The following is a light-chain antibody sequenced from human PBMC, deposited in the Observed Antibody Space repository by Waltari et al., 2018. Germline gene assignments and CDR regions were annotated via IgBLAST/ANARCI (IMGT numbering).Light chain of an antibody. CDR3: QQRSNWPPYT. Sequence: EIVLTQSPATLSLSPGERATLSCRASQSVSSYLAWYQQKPGQAPRLLIYDASNRATGIPARFSGSGSATDFTLTISSLEPEDFAVYYCQQRSNWPPYTFGQGTKVEIK. CDR2: DAS. CDR1: QSVSSY. V-gene: IGKV3-11*01. J-gene: IGKJ2*01.